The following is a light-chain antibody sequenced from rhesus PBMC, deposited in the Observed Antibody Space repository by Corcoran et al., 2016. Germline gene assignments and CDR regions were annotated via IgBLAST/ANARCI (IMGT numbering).Light chain of an antibody. Sequence: DIQMTQSPSSLSASVGDRVTITCRASQGINHYLSWYQQKPGKAPKPLIYDASSLETGVPSRFSGSGSGTDYPLTISGLPPEDIATYYCQQYSNSPPTFGGGTKVEIQ. V-gene: IGKV1-66*01. CDR1: QGINHY. J-gene: IGKJ4*01. CDR2: DAS. CDR3: QQYSNSPPT.